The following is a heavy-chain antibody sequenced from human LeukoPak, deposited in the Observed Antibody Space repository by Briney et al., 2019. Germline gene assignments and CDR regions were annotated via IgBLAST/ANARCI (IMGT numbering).Heavy chain of an antibody. CDR1: GFIFSSLW. CDR2: INGDGGTT. Sequence: PGGSLRLSCEASGFIFSSLWMHWVRHAPGKGLVWVSYINGDGGTTSYADSVKGRFTISRDNAKNTLYLQLNSLRAEDTAVYYCVRGGYGSIDYWGQGTLVTVSS. CDR3: VRGGYGSIDY. D-gene: IGHD4-17*01. V-gene: IGHV3-74*01. J-gene: IGHJ4*02.